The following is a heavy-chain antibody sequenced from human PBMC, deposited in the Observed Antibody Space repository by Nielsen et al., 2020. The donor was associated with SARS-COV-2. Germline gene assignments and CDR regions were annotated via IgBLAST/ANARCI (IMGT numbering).Heavy chain of an antibody. V-gene: IGHV3-9*01. J-gene: IGHJ6*02. Sequence: GGSLRLSCAASGFTFDDYAMHWVRQAPGKGLEWVSGISWNSGSIGYADSVKGRFTISRDNAKNSLYLQMNSLRAEDTAVYYCARGGCSGGSCYSWDYYYYYYGMDVWGQGTTVTVSS. CDR2: ISWNSGSI. CDR3: ARGGCSGGSCYSWDYYYYYYGMDV. CDR1: GFTFDDYA. D-gene: IGHD2-15*01.